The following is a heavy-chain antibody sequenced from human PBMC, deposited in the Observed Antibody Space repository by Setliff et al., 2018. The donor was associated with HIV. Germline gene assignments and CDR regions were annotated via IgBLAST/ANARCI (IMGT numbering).Heavy chain of an antibody. J-gene: IGHJ4*02. Sequence: GGSLSLSCAASGFTFSSHAMHWVRQAPGKGLEWVALIWYDGSNKLYADSVKGRFTISRDNSKNTLYLQMNSLRAEDTAIYYCARDRYSAYEPFDCWGQGTLVTVSS. CDR3: ARDRYSAYEPFDC. V-gene: IGHV3-33*01. CDR1: GFTFSSHA. CDR2: IWYDGSNK. D-gene: IGHD5-12*01.